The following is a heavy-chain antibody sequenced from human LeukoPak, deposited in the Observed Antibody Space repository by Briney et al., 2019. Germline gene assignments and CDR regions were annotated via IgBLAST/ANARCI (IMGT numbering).Heavy chain of an antibody. D-gene: IGHD3-9*01. J-gene: IGHJ6*03. Sequence: PGGSLRLSCAASGFTFSDHYMSWIRQAPGKGLEWVSSISSSSSYIYYADSVRGRFTISRDNAKNSLYLQMNSLRAEDTAVYYCARERYTSYYMDVWGKGTTVTISS. CDR2: ISSSSSYI. CDR1: GFTFSDHY. CDR3: ARERYTSYYMDV. V-gene: IGHV3-11*04.